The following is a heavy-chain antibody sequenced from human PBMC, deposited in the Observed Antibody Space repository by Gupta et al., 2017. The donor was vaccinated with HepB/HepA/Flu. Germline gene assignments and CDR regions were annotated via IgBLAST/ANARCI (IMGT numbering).Heavy chain of an antibody. CDR1: GFSSSSFS. V-gene: IGHV3-48*02. D-gene: IGHD5-24*01. J-gene: IGHJ3*02. CDR3: ARSRAGYNSAHGFDI. CDR2: INSNSRTL. Sequence: EEQLVESGGGLVQPGGALRLSCAAAGFSSSSFSMHWVRQAPGRGLEWVSYINSNSRTLFYGDSVKGRFTISRDNARNSIYLQMNSLTDEDTAVYYCARSRAGYNSAHGFDIWGQGTMVTVSS.